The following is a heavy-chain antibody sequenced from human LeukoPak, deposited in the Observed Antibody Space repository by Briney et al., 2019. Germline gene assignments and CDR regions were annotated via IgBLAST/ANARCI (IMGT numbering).Heavy chain of an antibody. D-gene: IGHD2-21*01. CDR1: GFDFSNHW. Sequence: GYLRLSCAASGFDFSNHWMHWVRQAPGKGLVWVSHIEGGVSNAMYADSVKGRFSISRDNAKNTVNLQMNSLRAEDTGVYYCIRDEALWRLDYWGQGTLVRVSS. V-gene: IGHV3-74*03. CDR2: IEGGVSNA. CDR3: IRDEALWRLDY. J-gene: IGHJ4*02.